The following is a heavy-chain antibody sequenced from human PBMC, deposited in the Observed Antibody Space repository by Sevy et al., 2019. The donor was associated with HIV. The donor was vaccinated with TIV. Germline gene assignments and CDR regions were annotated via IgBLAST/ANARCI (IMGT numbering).Heavy chain of an antibody. CDR2: ISYTGTT. V-gene: IGHV4-61*01. CDR3: ARMGGLTDYGMDV. Sequence: SETLFLTCTVSGGSVTSSSYYWTWIRQPPGKGLECIGYISYTGTTNYNPSLKSRVTISVDTSKKQFSLKLSSVTAADTAMYYCARMGGLTDYGMDVWGQGTTVTVSS. J-gene: IGHJ6*02. CDR1: GGSVTSSSYY. D-gene: IGHD1-26*01.